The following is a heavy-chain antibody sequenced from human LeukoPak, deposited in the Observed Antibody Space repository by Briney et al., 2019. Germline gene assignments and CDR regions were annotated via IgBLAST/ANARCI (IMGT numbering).Heavy chain of an antibody. D-gene: IGHD5-12*01. V-gene: IGHV3-53*01. CDR1: GFTVRSNY. CDR3: ARVVATIIPHYFDY. J-gene: IGHJ4*02. Sequence: PGGSLRLSCAASGFTVRSNYMSWVRQAPGKGLEWVSVIYSGGSTYYADSVKGRFTISRDNSKNTLYLQMNSLRAEDTAVYYCARVVATIIPHYFDYWGQGTLVTVSS. CDR2: IYSGGST.